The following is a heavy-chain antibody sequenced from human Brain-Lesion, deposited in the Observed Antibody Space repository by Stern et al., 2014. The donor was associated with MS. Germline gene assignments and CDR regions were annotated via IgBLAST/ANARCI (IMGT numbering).Heavy chain of an antibody. Sequence: QVQLVQSGPGLVKPSGTLSLTCAVSGASISNTQWWTWVRQSPGKGLGWIGEIYQSGSANYHPSLRGRVPISVGRSQHRFSLKLTSVTAADTAVYYCARDPRRGGLSGYYHGMDVWGQGTTVTVSS. CDR3: ARDPRRGGLSGYYHGMDV. V-gene: IGHV4-4*02. CDR1: GASISNTQW. D-gene: IGHD3-10*01. CDR2: IYQSGSA. J-gene: IGHJ6*02.